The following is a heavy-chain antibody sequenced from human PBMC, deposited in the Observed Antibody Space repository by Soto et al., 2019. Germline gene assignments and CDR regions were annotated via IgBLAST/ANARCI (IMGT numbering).Heavy chain of an antibody. Sequence: QVHLVQSGAEVRKPGASVKVSCKGSGYTFTSYGIAWVRQAPGQGLEWMGWISAHNDNTNYAQKVQGRVTVTRDTSTSTAYMELRNLRSDGTAVYYCARGRYGEYWGQGARVTVSS. CDR1: GYTFTSYG. J-gene: IGHJ4*02. CDR3: ARGRYGEY. D-gene: IGHD3-10*01. CDR2: ISAHNDNT. V-gene: IGHV1-18*01.